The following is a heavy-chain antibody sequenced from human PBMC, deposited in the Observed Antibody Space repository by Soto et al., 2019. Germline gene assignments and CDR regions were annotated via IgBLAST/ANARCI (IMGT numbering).Heavy chain of an antibody. CDR2: INHSGST. CDR3: ARWGSSSWQNYYYGMDV. D-gene: IGHD6-13*01. V-gene: IGHV4-34*01. Sequence: PSDTLSLTCAVYGGSFSGYYWSWIRHPPGKGLEWIGEINHSGSTNYNPSLKSRVTISVDTSKNQFSLKLSSVTAADTAVYYCARWGSSSWQNYYYGMDVWGQGTTVTVSS. J-gene: IGHJ6*02. CDR1: GGSFSGYY.